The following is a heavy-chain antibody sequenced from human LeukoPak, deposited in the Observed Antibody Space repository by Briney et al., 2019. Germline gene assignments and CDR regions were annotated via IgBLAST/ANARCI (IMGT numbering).Heavy chain of an antibody. CDR1: GGSISSSSYY. D-gene: IGHD1-1*01. Sequence: SETLSLTCTVSGGSISSSSYYWGWIRQPPGKGLEWIATIYYSGSTYYNPSLKSRVTISVDTSKNQFSLKLNSVTAADTAVYYCARRGKLAHFDYWGQGTLVTVSS. CDR2: IYYSGST. V-gene: IGHV4-39*01. CDR3: ARRGKLAHFDY. J-gene: IGHJ4*02.